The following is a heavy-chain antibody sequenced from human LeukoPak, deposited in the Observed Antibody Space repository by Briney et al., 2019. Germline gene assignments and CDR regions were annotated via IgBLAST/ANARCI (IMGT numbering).Heavy chain of an antibody. V-gene: IGHV4-34*01. CDR1: GGSFSGYY. Sequence: RASETLSLTCAVYGGSFSGYYWSWIRQPPGKGLEWIGEINHSGSTNYNPSLKSRVTISVDTSKNQFSLKLSSVTAADTAVYYCARGYGDHLYYFDYWGQGTLVTVSS. CDR3: ARGYGDHLYYFDY. J-gene: IGHJ4*02. D-gene: IGHD4-17*01. CDR2: INHSGST.